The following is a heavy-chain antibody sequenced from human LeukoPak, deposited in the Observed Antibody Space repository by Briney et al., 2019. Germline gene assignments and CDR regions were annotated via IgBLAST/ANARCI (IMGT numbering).Heavy chain of an antibody. D-gene: IGHD3-3*01. CDR1: GYTFTSYD. CDR2: MNPNSGNT. J-gene: IGHJ6*03. Sequence: ASVTVSCKASGYTFTSYDINWVRQAPGQGLEWMGWMNPNSGNTGYAQTFQRRVTITRNTSISTAYMELRSLRSEDTAVYYCARAASGITIFGVVIVDPYYYYYYMDVWGKGTTVTVSS. CDR3: ARAASGITIFGVVIVDPYYYYYYMDV. V-gene: IGHV1-8*03.